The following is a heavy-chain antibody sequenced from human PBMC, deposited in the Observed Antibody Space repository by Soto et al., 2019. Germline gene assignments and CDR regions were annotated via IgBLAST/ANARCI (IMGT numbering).Heavy chain of an antibody. V-gene: IGHV4-31*03. J-gene: IGHJ4*02. Sequence: SETLSLTCNVSGGSISRGGYLWSWIRQHPGKGLEWIGFISYNGRTSYNPSLKSRVTISADTSKNQISLELNSVTAADTALYYCARPGLYWGPGILVTFSS. D-gene: IGHD7-27*01. CDR2: ISYNGRT. CDR3: ARPGLY. CDR1: GGSISRGGYL.